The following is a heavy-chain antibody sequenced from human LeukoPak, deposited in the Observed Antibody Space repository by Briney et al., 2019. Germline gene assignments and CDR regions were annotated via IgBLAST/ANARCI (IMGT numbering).Heavy chain of an antibody. V-gene: IGHV4-59*01. D-gene: IGHD2-2*01. CDR3: ARGYCSSTSCLGDAFDI. CDR2: IYYSGST. Sequence: PSETLSLTCTVSGGSISSYYWSWIRQPPVKGLEWSGYIYYSGSTNYNPSLKSRVTISVDTSKNQFSLKLSSVTAADTAVYYCARGYCSSTSCLGDAFDIWGQGTMVTVSS. CDR1: GGSISSYY. J-gene: IGHJ3*02.